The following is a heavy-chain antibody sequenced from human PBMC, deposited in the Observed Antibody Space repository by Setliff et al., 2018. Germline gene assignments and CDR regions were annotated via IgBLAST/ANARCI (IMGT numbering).Heavy chain of an antibody. D-gene: IGHD3-10*01. CDR3: ARVPHIWFGELVTFDDAFDI. V-gene: IGHV4-34*01. Sequence: PSETLSLTCAVYGGSFTDHFWSWIRQPPGKGLEWIGEINHSGSTNYNPSLKSRVSISVDASKNQFSLKLTSVTAADTAVYFCARVPHIWFGELVTFDDAFDIWGQGTMVTASS. J-gene: IGHJ3*02. CDR2: INHSGST. CDR1: GGSFTDHF.